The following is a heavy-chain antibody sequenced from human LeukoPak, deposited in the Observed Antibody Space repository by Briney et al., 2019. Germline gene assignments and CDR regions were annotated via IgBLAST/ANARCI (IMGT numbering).Heavy chain of an antibody. Sequence: GGSLRLSCAASGFTFSSYSMNWVRQAPGKGLEWVSYISSSGSTIYYADSVKGRFTISRDNAKNSLYLQMNSLRAEDTAVYYCARDRSSVGWFDPWGQGTLVTVSS. CDR2: ISSSGSTI. V-gene: IGHV3-48*04. D-gene: IGHD6-19*01. J-gene: IGHJ5*02. CDR1: GFTFSSYS. CDR3: ARDRSSVGWFDP.